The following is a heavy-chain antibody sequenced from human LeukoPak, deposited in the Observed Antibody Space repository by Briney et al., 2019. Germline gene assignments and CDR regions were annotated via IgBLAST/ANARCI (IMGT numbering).Heavy chain of an antibody. CDR2: ISSSGSTI. V-gene: IGHV3-11*01. CDR3: ARDQSESSGYFGPLRYFDY. J-gene: IGHJ4*02. D-gene: IGHD3-22*01. CDR1: GFTFSDYY. Sequence: GGSLRLSCAASGFTFSDYYMSWIRQAPGKGLEWVSYISSSGSTIYYADSVEGLFTISRDNAKNSLYLQMNSLRAEDTAVYYCARDQSESSGYFGPLRYFDYWGQGTLVTVSS.